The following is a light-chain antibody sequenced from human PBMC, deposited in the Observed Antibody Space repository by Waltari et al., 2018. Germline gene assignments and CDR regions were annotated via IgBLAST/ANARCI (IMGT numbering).Light chain of an antibody. J-gene: IGLJ1*01. V-gene: IGLV2-23*01. CDR2: ENS. CDR1: NSNVDILHL. Sequence: QSALTQPASVSGSPGQSITISCTAVNSNVDILHLVSLYQHHPGRNPRLLIYENSQRPSGIYNRFSGSESGNTASLTMSCLQPEDEADYFCCSFAGYGIYVFGSGTQVSVL. CDR3: CSFAGYGIYV.